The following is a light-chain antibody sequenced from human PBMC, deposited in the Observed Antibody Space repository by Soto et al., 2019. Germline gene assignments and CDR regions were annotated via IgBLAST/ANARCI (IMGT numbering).Light chain of an antibody. CDR3: CSYAGRYTSHV. CDR2: DVS. Sequence: QSVLTQPRSVSGSPGQSVALSCTGTSSNVGGYNYVSWYQQHPGKAPKLMIYDVSKRPSGVPDRFSGSKSGNTASLSISGLQAEDEADYYCCSYAGRYTSHVFGTGTKVTVL. CDR1: SSNVGGYNY. J-gene: IGLJ1*01. V-gene: IGLV2-11*01.